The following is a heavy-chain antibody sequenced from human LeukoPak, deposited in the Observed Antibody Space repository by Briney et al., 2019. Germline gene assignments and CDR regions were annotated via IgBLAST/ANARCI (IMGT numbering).Heavy chain of an antibody. Sequence: SETLSLTCTVSGGSISSYYWSWIRQPPGKGLEGIGYIYCSGSTNYNPSLKSRVTISVDRAKHQFSLKLISVTAADTAVYYCASSPRKYSSSGNAFDIWGQGTMVTVSS. D-gene: IGHD6-13*01. V-gene: IGHV4-59*01. CDR2: IYCSGST. J-gene: IGHJ3*02. CDR1: GGSISSYY. CDR3: ASSPRKYSSSGNAFDI.